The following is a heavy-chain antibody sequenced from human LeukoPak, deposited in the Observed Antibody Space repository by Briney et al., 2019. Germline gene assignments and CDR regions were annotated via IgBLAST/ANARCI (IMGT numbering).Heavy chain of an antibody. J-gene: IGHJ3*02. Sequence: GRSLRLSCAASGFTFNIYAMHWVRQAPGEGLEWVAVISYDASNKYYADSVKGRFTISRGNSKNTLYLQMNSLRAEDTAVYYCARQVTMIRGVDDAFDIWGQGTMVTVSS. V-gene: IGHV3-30-3*01. D-gene: IGHD3-10*01. CDR2: ISYDASNK. CDR3: ARQVTMIRGVDDAFDI. CDR1: GFTFNIYA.